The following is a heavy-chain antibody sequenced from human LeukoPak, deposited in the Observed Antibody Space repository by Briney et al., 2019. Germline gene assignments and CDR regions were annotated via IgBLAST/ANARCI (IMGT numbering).Heavy chain of an antibody. CDR2: INSDGSST. V-gene: IGHV3-74*01. J-gene: IGHJ6*02. CDR1: GFTFSSYW. Sequence: GGSLRLSCAASGFTFSSYWMHWVRQAPGKGLVWVSRINSDGSSTSYADSVKGRFTISRDNAKNTLFLQMNSLRAEDTAVYYCASPFLSFGELSNGMDVWGQGTTVTVSS. CDR3: ASPFLSFGELSNGMDV. D-gene: IGHD3-10*01.